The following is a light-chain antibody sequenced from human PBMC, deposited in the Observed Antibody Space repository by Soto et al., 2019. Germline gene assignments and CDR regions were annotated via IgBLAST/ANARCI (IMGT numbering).Light chain of an antibody. CDR1: QSITSW. CDR3: QQYNRYPYT. Sequence: DVQMTQSPSTLSASVGDRVTITCRASQSITSWLAWYQQKPGKAPKLLIYKASTLESGVPSRFSGSGSGTESTLTISSLQPDDFARYYCQQYNRYPYTFGQGTKVDIK. J-gene: IGKJ2*01. CDR2: KAS. V-gene: IGKV1-5*03.